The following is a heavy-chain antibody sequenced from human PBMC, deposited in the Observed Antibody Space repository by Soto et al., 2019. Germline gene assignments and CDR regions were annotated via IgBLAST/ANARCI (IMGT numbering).Heavy chain of an antibody. V-gene: IGHV1-18*01. D-gene: IGHD3-3*01. Sequence: QVQLVQSGAEVKKPGASVKVSCKASGYTFTSYGISWVRQAPGQGLEWMGWISAYNGNTNYAQKLQVRVTMTPNTATSTAYMELRSVRSDDTAVYYCAGDLGPFCQNDYWGQGTLVTVSS. J-gene: IGHJ4*02. CDR1: GYTFTSYG. CDR2: ISAYNGNT. CDR3: AGDLGPFCQNDY.